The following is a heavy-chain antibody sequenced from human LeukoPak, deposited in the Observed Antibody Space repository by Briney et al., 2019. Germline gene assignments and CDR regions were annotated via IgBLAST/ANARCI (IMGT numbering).Heavy chain of an antibody. Sequence: SETLSLTCTVSGGSISSYYWSWIRQPPGKGLEWLGYIYYSGSTNYNPSLKSRVTISVDTSKNQFSLKLNSVTAADTAVYYCARGYSSGWYYFDYWGQGTLVTVSS. CDR3: ARGYSSGWYYFDY. V-gene: IGHV4-59*01. J-gene: IGHJ4*02. D-gene: IGHD6-19*01. CDR1: GGSISSYY. CDR2: IYYSGST.